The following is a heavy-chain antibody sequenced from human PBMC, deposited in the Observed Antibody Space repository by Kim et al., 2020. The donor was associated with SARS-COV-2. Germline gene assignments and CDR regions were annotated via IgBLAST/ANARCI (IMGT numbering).Heavy chain of an antibody. Sequence: PSLKRRVTISVDTSKNQFSLKLSSVTAADTAVYYCARECFLAYGWCAFDIWGQGTMVTVSS. V-gene: IGHV4-59*01. J-gene: IGHJ3*02. D-gene: IGHD2-8*02. CDR3: ARECFLAYGWCAFDI.